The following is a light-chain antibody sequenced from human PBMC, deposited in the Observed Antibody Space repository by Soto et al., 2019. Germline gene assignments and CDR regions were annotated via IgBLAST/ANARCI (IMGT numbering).Light chain of an antibody. CDR1: QSVSSSY. CDR3: QHYSSSPRSWT. Sequence: EIVLTQSPGILSLSPGERATLSCRASQSVSSSYLAWYQQKPGQAPRLLIYGASSRATGIPDRFSGSGFGTDFALTISRLEPEDCAVYYCQHYSSSPRSWTVGQGTKVEI. J-gene: IGKJ1*01. V-gene: IGKV3-20*01. CDR2: GAS.